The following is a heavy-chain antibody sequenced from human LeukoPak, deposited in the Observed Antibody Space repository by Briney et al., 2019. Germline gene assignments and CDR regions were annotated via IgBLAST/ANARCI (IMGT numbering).Heavy chain of an antibody. D-gene: IGHD4-23*01. V-gene: IGHV4-4*07. Sequence: LETLSLTCSVSGGSISDFYWSWIRQPAGKGLEWIGRIYSSGNTNYNPSLKSRVTMSLDASKNQFSLKVSSVTAADTAVYYCARNSGDYWGQGTLVTVSS. CDR3: ARNSGDY. CDR1: GGSISDFY. CDR2: IYSSGNT. J-gene: IGHJ4*02.